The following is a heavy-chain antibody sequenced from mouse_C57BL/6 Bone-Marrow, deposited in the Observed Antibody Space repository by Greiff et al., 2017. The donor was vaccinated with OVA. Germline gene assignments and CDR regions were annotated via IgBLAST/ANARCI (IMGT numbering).Heavy chain of an antibody. CDR1: GFTFSDYY. CDR2: ISNGGGST. D-gene: IGHD2-1*01. J-gene: IGHJ4*01. V-gene: IGHV5-12*01. Sequence: EVKLVESGGGLVQPGGSLKLSCAASGFTFSDYYMYWVRQTPEKRLEWVAYISNGGGSTYYPDTVKGRFTISRDNAKNTLYLQMSRLKSEDTAMDYCARHCYYGNHYGMDYWGQGTSVTVSS. CDR3: ARHCYYGNHYGMDY.